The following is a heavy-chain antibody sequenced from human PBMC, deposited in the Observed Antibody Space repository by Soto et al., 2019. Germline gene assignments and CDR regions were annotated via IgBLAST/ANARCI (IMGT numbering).Heavy chain of an antibody. J-gene: IGHJ6*02. Sequence: QVQLVQSGAEVKKPGASVKVSYKASGYTFTSYGISWVRQAPGQGLEWMGWISAYNGNTNYAQKLQGRVTMTTDTSTSTAYMELRSLRSDDTAVYYCARDLWFGHRNYYYYGMDVWGQGTTVTVSS. D-gene: IGHD3-10*01. CDR1: GYTFTSYG. CDR2: ISAYNGNT. CDR3: ARDLWFGHRNYYYYGMDV. V-gene: IGHV1-18*01.